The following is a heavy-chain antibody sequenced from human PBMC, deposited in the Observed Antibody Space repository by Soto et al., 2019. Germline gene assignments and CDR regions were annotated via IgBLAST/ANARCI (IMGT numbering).Heavy chain of an antibody. CDR1: GYTFTGYF. CDR3: ANLPPTPTWFDP. D-gene: IGHD2-15*01. V-gene: IGHV1-2*06. J-gene: IGHJ5*02. Sequence: QVQLVQSGAEVKIPGTSVKVSCKASGYTFTGYFIHWLRHAPGQGLEWMGRINPNSGAPNYARKFQDRVTMTRDTSINTAYMELSSLRADDTAIYYCANLPPTPTWFDPWGQGTLDTVSS. CDR2: INPNSGAP.